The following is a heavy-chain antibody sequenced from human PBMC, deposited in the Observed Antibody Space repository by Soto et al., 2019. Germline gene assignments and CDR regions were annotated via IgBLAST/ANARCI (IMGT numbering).Heavy chain of an antibody. CDR3: ARSTIFGTYYFDY. V-gene: IGHV4-61*01. CDR2: IYYSGST. CDR1: GGSVSSGSYY. Sequence: QVQLQESGPGLVKPSETLSLTCTVSGGSVSSGSYYWSWIRQPPRKGLEWIGYIYYSGSTNYNPSLKSRVTISVDTSKNEFSLKLSSVTAADTAVYYCARSTIFGTYYFDYWGQGTLVTVSS. J-gene: IGHJ4*02. D-gene: IGHD3-3*01.